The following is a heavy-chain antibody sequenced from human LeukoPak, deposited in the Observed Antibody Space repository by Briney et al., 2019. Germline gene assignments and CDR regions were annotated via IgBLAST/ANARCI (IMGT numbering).Heavy chain of an antibody. D-gene: IGHD1-14*01. V-gene: IGHV3-30*18. CDR1: GFTFSSYG. CDR2: ISYDGSNK. Sequence: GGSLRLSGPASGFTFSSYGMHWVRQAPGKWLEWVAVISYDGSNKFYPDSVKGRFTISRDNSNLYLQMNSLRAEDTAVYYCAKDGKKWQEPLESWGQGTLVIVSS. CDR3: AKDGKKWQEPLES. J-gene: IGHJ4*02.